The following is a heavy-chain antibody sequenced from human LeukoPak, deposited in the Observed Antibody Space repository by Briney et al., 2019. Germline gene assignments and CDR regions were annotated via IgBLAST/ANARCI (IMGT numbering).Heavy chain of an antibody. CDR3: ARSRRRELLGTYFDY. J-gene: IGHJ4*02. Sequence: GGSLRLSCAASGFTFSTYVIHWVRQAPGKGLEWVAVISYDGSNKYYADSVKGRFTISRDNSKNTLYLQMNSLRAEDTAVYYCARSRRRELLGTYFDYWGQGTLVTVSS. CDR1: GFTFSTYV. V-gene: IGHV3-30*04. D-gene: IGHD1-26*01. CDR2: ISYDGSNK.